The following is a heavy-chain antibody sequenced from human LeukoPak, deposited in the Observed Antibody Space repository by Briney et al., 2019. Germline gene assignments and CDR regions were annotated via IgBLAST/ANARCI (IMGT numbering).Heavy chain of an antibody. CDR1: GFTFSSYS. CDR2: ISSSSSTI. D-gene: IGHD4-17*01. Sequence: PGGSLRLSCAASGFTFSSYSMNWVRQAPGKGLEWGSYISSSSSTIYYADSVKGRFTISRDNAKNSLYLHMNSLRAEDTAVYYCARVGDYGAYVEYWGQGTLVPVSS. V-gene: IGHV3-48*01. J-gene: IGHJ4*02. CDR3: ARVGDYGAYVEY.